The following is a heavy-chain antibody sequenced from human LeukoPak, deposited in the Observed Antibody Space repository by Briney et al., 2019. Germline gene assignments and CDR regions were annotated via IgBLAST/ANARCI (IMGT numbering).Heavy chain of an antibody. CDR3: ARYFDWPWAFDI. V-gene: IGHV4-59*01. J-gene: IGHJ3*02. Sequence: PSETLSLTCTVSGGSISGYYWSWLRQPPGKGLEWIGYIYYSGSTNCNPSLRSRATISVDTSKNQFSLRLSSVTAADTALYYCARYFDWPWAFDIWGQGTMVTVSS. CDR1: GGSISGYY. CDR2: IYYSGST. D-gene: IGHD3-9*01.